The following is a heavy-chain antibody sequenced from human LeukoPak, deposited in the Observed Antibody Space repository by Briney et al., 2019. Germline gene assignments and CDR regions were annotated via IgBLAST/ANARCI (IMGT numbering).Heavy chain of an antibody. J-gene: IGHJ4*02. D-gene: IGHD2-2*03. CDR2: LKGDGSRA. V-gene: IGHV3-74*01. Sequence: GGSLRLSCAASGFTFSSYWMHWVRQSPGKGLEWVGQLKGDGSRANYADSVRGRFTISRDNAKNTVYLQLNSLRVEDTAVYYCARDGYLAPVIAFLDYWGQGTPVTVSS. CDR3: ARDGYLAPVIAFLDY. CDR1: GFTFSSYW.